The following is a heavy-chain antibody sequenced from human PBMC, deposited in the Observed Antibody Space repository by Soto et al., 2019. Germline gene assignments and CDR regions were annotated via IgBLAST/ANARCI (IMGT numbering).Heavy chain of an antibody. J-gene: IGHJ4*02. V-gene: IGHV3-23*01. Sequence: TPGKGLEWVSATRGSGGSTYYADSGKCPSTSSRHNSKNTLYLQINCLRAEDTAVYYCAKGVNYYDGSGYYYPHDSWGQRTLVTVSS. CDR2: TRGSGGST. CDR3: AKGVNYYDGSGYYYPHDS. D-gene: IGHD3-22*01.